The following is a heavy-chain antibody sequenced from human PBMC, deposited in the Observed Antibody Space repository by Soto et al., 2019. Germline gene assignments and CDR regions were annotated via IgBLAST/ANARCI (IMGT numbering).Heavy chain of an antibody. CDR3: ARGRGTVAWHWYFDL. CDR2: IYYSGST. D-gene: IGHD6-19*01. J-gene: IGHJ2*01. V-gene: IGHV4-59*01. CDR1: GGSISSYY. Sequence: SETLSLTCTVSGGSISSYYWSWIRQPPGKGLEWIGYIYYSGSTNYNPSLKSRVTISVDTAKNQFSLKLSSVTAADTAVYYCARGRGTVAWHWYFDLWGRGTLVTVSS.